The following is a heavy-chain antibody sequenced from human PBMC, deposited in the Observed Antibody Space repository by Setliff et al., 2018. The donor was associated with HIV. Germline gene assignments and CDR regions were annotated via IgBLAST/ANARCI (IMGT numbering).Heavy chain of an antibody. CDR1: GGSISSGGYS. CDR3: ASSPIITNGYYFDY. J-gene: IGHJ4*02. CDR2: IYHSGST. V-gene: IGHV4-30-2*01. D-gene: IGHD2-8*01. Sequence: SETLSLTCAVSGGSISSGGYSWNWIRQPPGKGLEWIGYIYHSGSTFYNPSLKSRVTISVDRSKNQFSLKLSSVTAADTAVYYCASSPIITNGYYFDYWGPGTLVT.